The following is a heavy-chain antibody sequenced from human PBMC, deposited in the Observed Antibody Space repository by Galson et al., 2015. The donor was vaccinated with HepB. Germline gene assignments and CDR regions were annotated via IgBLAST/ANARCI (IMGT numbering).Heavy chain of an antibody. CDR2: IIPILGIA. J-gene: IGHJ6*02. CDR3: ARVALILGYTMVRGAYYYGMDV. Sequence: SVKVSCKASGGTFSSYAISWVRQAPGQGLEWMGRIIPILGIANYAQKFQGRVTITADKSTSTAHMELSSLRSEDTAVYYCARVALILGYTMVRGAYYYGMDVWGQGTTVTVSS. V-gene: IGHV1-69*04. D-gene: IGHD3-10*01. CDR1: GGTFSSYA.